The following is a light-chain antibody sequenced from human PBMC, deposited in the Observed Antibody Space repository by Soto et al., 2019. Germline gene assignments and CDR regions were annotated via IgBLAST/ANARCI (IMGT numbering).Light chain of an antibody. Sequence: EIVLTQSPGTLSLSPGDRATLSCRASQSVSSTYLAWYQQKPGQAPRLLIYGASSRATGIPDRFSGSGSATDFTLTISRLEPEDFAVYYCQQYGTSPPWTFGQGTKVEIK. V-gene: IGKV3-20*01. J-gene: IGKJ1*01. CDR3: QQYGTSPPWT. CDR1: QSVSSTY. CDR2: GAS.